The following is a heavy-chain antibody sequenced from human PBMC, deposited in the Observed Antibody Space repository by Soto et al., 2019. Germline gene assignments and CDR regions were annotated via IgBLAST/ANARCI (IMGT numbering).Heavy chain of an antibody. Sequence: EVQLVESGGGLVKPGGSLRLSCAASGFTFSTYSMNWVRQAPGKGLEWVSSISSSSTYIYYADSVKGRFTISRDDAKNSVYLQMNSLRAEDTAVYYCARELQAYYYDSSGYSFQYWGQGTLVPVSS. CDR3: ARELQAYYYDSSGYSFQY. CDR2: ISSSSTYI. D-gene: IGHD3-22*01. J-gene: IGHJ4*02. CDR1: GFTFSTYS. V-gene: IGHV3-21*01.